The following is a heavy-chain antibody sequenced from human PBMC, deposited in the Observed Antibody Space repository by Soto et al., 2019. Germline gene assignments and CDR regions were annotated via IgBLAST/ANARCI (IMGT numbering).Heavy chain of an antibody. V-gene: IGHV3-7*03. CDR2: IPQDGVDG. J-gene: IGHJ6*02. CDR3: ARDHLILPAHDFFYGSDV. CDR1: GFTFSMYS. D-gene: IGHD2-21*02. Sequence: QSGGSLRLSCEVSGFTFSMYSMSWVRQSPGKGLEWVAKIPQDGVDGHYADSVKGRFTISRDNGKNSLYLQLNNLRAEDTAVYYCARDHLILPAHDFFYGSDVWGRGATGTVS.